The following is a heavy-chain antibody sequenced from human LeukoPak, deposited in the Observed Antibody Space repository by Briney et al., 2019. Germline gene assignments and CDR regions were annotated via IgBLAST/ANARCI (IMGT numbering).Heavy chain of an antibody. CDR3: AKEFEGPLTFDI. V-gene: IGHV3-9*01. CDR1: GFTFDDYA. CDR2: ISWNSGSI. J-gene: IGHJ3*02. Sequence: GASLLLCCAASGFTFDDYAMHWRRHAAGKGLEWVSGISWNSGSIGYADSVKGRFTISRDNAKNSLYLQMSRLRAQRTALYYCAKEFEGPLTFDISAQATKATASS. D-gene: IGHD3-9*01.